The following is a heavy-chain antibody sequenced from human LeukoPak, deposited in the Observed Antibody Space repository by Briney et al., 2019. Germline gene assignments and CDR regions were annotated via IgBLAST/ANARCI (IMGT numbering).Heavy chain of an antibody. J-gene: IGHJ4*02. CDR1: GFTFSSYS. CDR2: ISSSSSYI. V-gene: IGHV3-21*01. Sequence: GGSLRLSCAASGFTFSSYSMNWVRQAPGKGLEWVSSISSSSSYIYYADSVKGRFTISRDNAKNSLYLQMNSLRAEDTAVYYCARDGRAIAAAGDDYWGQGTLVTVSS. D-gene: IGHD6-13*01. CDR3: ARDGRAIAAAGDDY.